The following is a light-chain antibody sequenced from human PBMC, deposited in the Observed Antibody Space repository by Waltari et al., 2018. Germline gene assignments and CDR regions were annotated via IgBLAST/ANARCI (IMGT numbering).Light chain of an antibody. Sequence: EIVFPQSPGTLSLSPGERATLSCRASQTISGSWLTWYQQKPGQAPRLVIYGASIRATAIPDRFSGSGSGTDFTLTISRLEPEDFAVYYCQQYDGSSVTFGGGTKVEIK. CDR3: QQYDGSSVT. J-gene: IGKJ4*01. V-gene: IGKV3-20*01. CDR2: GAS. CDR1: QTISGSW.